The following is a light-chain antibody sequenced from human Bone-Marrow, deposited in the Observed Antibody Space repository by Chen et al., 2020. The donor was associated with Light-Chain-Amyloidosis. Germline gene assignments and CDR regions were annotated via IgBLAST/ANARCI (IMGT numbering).Light chain of an antibody. J-gene: IGLJ3*02. CDR1: SGSIATNY. V-gene: IGLV6-57*01. Sequence: FMLTQPHSVSESPGKTVILACTRSSGSIATNYVQWYQQRPGSSPPTVIYEDDQRPSGVPDRFSGSIDRSSNSASLTISGLKTEDEADYYCQSYEGSSQGVFGGGTKLTVL. CDR3: QSYEGSSQGV. CDR2: EDD.